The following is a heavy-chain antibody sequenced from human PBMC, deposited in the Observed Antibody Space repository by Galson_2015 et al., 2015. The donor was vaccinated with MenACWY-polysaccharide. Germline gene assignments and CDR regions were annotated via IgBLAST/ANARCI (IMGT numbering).Heavy chain of an antibody. CDR3: AKGSYRANAVLSYYYYYMDV. Sequence: SLRLSCAASAFDFNKYVMNWVRQPPGKGLQWVSPITPTGGTPSYADSVRGRFTITRDNPKNTLYLQMNRLGAEDTAVYYCAKGSYRANAVLSYYYYYMDVWGKGTTVTVSS. CDR1: AFDFNKYV. J-gene: IGHJ6*03. D-gene: IGHD4/OR15-4a*01. CDR2: ITPTGGTP. V-gene: IGHV3-23*01.